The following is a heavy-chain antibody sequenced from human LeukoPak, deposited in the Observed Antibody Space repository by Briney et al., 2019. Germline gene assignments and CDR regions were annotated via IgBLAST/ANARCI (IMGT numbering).Heavy chain of an antibody. V-gene: IGHV3-23*01. CDR3: AKSVVVVAATHYFDY. J-gene: IGHJ4*02. CDR1: GFTFSSYA. D-gene: IGHD2-15*01. Sequence: WGSLRLSCAASGFTFSSYAMSWVRQAPGKGLEWVSAISGSGGSTYYADSVKGRFTISRDNSKNTLYLQMNSLRAEDTAVYYCAKSVVVVAATHYFDYWGQGTLVTVSS. CDR2: ISGSGGST.